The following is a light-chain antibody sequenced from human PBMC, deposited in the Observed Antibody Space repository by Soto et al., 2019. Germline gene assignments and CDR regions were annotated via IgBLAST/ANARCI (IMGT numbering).Light chain of an antibody. CDR1: QSVSSY. V-gene: IGKV3-11*01. CDR3: QQRSNWPRGGT. CDR2: DAS. Sequence: EIVLTQSPATLSLSPGERATLSCRASQSVSSYLAWYQQKSGQAPRLLIYDASNRATGIPARFSGSGSGTDFTLTISSLEPEDFAVYYCQQRSNWPRGGTFGPGTKVDIK. J-gene: IGKJ3*01.